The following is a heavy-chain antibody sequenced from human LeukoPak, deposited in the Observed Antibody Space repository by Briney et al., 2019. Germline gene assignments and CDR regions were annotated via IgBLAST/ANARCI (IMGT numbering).Heavy chain of an antibody. CDR3: AKELDYGDYGDWFDP. V-gene: IGHV3-48*03. CDR2: ISSSGSTI. J-gene: IGHJ5*02. CDR1: GFTFSSYE. Sequence: GGSLRLSCAASGFTFSSYEMNWVRQAPGKGLEWVSYISSSGSTIYYADSVKGRFTISRDNAKNSLYLQMNSLRAEDTAVYYCAKELDYGDYGDWFDPWGQGTLVTVSS. D-gene: IGHD4-17*01.